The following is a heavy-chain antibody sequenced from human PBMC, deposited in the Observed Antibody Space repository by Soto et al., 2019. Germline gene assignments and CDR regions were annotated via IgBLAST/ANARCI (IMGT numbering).Heavy chain of an antibody. D-gene: IGHD2-15*01. V-gene: IGHV1-2*04. Sequence: QVQLVQSGAEVKKPGASVKVSCKASGYTITGYYMHWVRQAPGQGLEWMGWISPNSGGTNYAQKFQGWVTMTRETSISTAYMEVDRLSSDDMAVYCCAIGGGYCSGGSGCSDTSYYYYYGMDVWGQGTTVTVSS. CDR3: AIGGGYCSGGSGCSDTSYYYYYGMDV. J-gene: IGHJ6*02. CDR1: GYTITGYY. CDR2: ISPNSGGT.